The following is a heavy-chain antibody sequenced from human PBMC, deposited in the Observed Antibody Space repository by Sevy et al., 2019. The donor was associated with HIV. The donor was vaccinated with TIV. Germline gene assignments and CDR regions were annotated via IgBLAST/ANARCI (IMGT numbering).Heavy chain of an antibody. CDR1: GFTFSSYS. D-gene: IGHD1-26*01. CDR2: ISSSSSYI. Sequence: GGSMRLSCAASGFTFSSYSMNWVRQAPGKGLEWVSSISSSSSYIYYADSVKGRFTISRDNAKNSLYLQMNSLRAEDTAVYYCARGKTHSVIGGATTHGFDYWGQGTLVTVSS. V-gene: IGHV3-21*01. J-gene: IGHJ4*02. CDR3: ARGKTHSVIGGATTHGFDY.